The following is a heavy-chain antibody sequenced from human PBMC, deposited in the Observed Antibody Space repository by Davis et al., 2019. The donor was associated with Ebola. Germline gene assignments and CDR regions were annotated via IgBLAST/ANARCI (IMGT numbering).Heavy chain of an antibody. CDR3: ARLTIVGGYSYGYYYYGMDV. V-gene: IGHV4-34*01. CDR1: GGSFSGYY. Sequence: SETLSLTCAVYGGSFSGYYWSWIRQPPGKGLEWIGEINHSGSTNYNPSLKSRVTISVDTSKNQFSLKLSSVTAADTAVYYCARLTIVGGYSYGYYYYGMDVWGQGTTVTVSS. J-gene: IGHJ6*02. D-gene: IGHD5-18*01. CDR2: INHSGST.